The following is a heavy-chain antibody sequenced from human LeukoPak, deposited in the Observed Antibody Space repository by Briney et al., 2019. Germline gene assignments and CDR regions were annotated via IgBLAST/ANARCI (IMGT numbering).Heavy chain of an antibody. D-gene: IGHD3-22*01. CDR1: GFTFRNHG. V-gene: IGHV3-30*03. Sequence: GGSLRLPCAYSGFTFRNHGMHWVRQAPGKGLEWVAVASTDEINQWYADSVKGRFIISRDNSRNTVILEMNTLRTEDTAVYFCAAFITTKLDYWGQGILVTVSS. J-gene: IGHJ4*02. CDR3: AAFITTKLDY. CDR2: ASTDEINQ.